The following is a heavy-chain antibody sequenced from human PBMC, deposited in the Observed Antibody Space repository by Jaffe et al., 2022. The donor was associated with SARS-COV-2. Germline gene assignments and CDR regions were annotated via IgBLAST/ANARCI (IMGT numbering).Heavy chain of an antibody. D-gene: IGHD6-13*01. CDR3: ARGVVSHAIKQLVYPGNSYGMDV. J-gene: IGHJ6*02. CDR1: GFTFSSYS. Sequence: EVQLVESGGGLVKPGGSLRLSCAASGFTFSSYSMNWVRQAPGKGLEWVSSISSSSSYIYYADSVKGRFTISRDNAKNSLYLQMNSLRAEDTAVYYCARGVVSHAIKQLVYPGNSYGMDVWGQGTTVTVSS. CDR2: ISSSSSYI. V-gene: IGHV3-21*01.